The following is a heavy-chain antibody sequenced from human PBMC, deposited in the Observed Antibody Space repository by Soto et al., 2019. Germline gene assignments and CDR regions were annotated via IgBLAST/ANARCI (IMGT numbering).Heavy chain of an antibody. CDR3: ARSGDFWSGTKSLDAFDI. D-gene: IGHD3-3*01. J-gene: IGHJ3*02. V-gene: IGHV1-18*04. CDR1: GYTFTSYG. CDR2: ISAYNGNT. Sequence: ASVKVSCKASGYTFTSYGISWVRQAPGQGLEWMGWISAYNGNTNYAQKLQGRVTMTTDTSTSTAYMEMRSLRSDDTAVYYCARSGDFWSGTKSLDAFDIWGQGKMVTVSS.